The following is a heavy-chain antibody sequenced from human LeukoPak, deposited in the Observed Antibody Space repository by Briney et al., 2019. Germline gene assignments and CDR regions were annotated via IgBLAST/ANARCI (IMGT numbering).Heavy chain of an antibody. CDR2: INHSGST. CDR1: GGSFSGYY. Sequence: KPSETLSLTCAVYGGSFSGYYWSWIRQPPGKGLEWIGEINHSGSTNYNPSLKSRVTISVDTSKNQFSLKLSSVTAADTAVYYCAGGPRGVVVVAARYYGMDVWGQGTTVTVSS. CDR3: AGGPRGVVVVAARYYGMDV. J-gene: IGHJ6*02. V-gene: IGHV4-34*01. D-gene: IGHD2-15*01.